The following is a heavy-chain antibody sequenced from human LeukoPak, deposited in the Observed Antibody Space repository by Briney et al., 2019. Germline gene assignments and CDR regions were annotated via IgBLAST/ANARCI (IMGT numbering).Heavy chain of an antibody. Sequence: SETLSPTCTVSGGSISSSSYYWGWIRQPPGKGLEWIGSIYYSGSTYYNPSLKSRVTISVDTSKNQFSLKLSSVTAADTAVYYCARLLNDYGDLYFDYWGQGTLVTVSS. CDR3: ARLLNDYGDLYFDY. V-gene: IGHV4-39*01. CDR2: IYYSGST. J-gene: IGHJ4*02. D-gene: IGHD4-17*01. CDR1: GGSISSSSYY.